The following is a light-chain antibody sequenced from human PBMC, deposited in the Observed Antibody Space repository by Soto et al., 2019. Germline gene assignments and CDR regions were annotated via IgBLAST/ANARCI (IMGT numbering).Light chain of an antibody. V-gene: IGLV2-18*01. Sequence: QAVVTQPPSVSGSPGQSVTISCTGTSSDVGSYNRVSWYQQPPGTAPKLMIYEVSNRPSGVPDRFSGSKSGNTASLTISGLQAEDEADYYCSLYTSSSKVFGGGTKLTV. CDR1: SSDVGSYNR. CDR3: SLYTSSSKV. CDR2: EVS. J-gene: IGLJ2*01.